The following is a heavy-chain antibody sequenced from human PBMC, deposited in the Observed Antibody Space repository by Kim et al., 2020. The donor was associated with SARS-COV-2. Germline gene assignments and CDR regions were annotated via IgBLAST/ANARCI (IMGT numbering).Heavy chain of an antibody. V-gene: IGHV4-34*01. CDR1: GGSFSGYY. CDR2: INHSGST. Sequence: SETLSLTCAVYGGSFSGYYWSWIRQPPGKGLEWNGEINHSGSTNYNPSLKSRVTISVDTSKNQFSLKLSSVTAADTAVYYCARGTRQWLVRGPYYYYMDVWGKESTVTVS. D-gene: IGHD6-19*01. J-gene: IGHJ6*03. CDR3: ARGTRQWLVRGPYYYYMDV.